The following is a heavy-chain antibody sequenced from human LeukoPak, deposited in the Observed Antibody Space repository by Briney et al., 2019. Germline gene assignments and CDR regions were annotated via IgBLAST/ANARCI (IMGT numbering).Heavy chain of an antibody. J-gene: IGHJ3*02. CDR3: ARGVAAAGTGAFDI. V-gene: IGHV3-13*01. Sequence: PGGSLRLSCAAPGFTFSSYDMHWVRQATGKGLEWVSAIGTAGDTYYPGSVKGRFTISRENAKNSLYLQMNSLRAGDTAVYYCARGVAAAGTGAFDIWGQGTMVTVSS. D-gene: IGHD6-13*01. CDR2: IGTAGDT. CDR1: GFTFSSYD.